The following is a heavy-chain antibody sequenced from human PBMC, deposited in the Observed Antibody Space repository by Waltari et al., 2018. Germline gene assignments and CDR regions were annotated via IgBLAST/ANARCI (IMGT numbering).Heavy chain of an antibody. Sequence: QVQLVQSGAEVKKPGSSVKVSCKASGGTFSSYAISWVRQAPGQGLEWMGRIIPIFGTANYAQKFQGRVTITADKSTSTAYMELSSLRSEDTAVYYCARPWGYSSNPTAGGAFDIWGQGTMVTVSS. CDR3: ARPWGYSSNPTAGGAFDI. D-gene: IGHD6-13*01. CDR1: GGTFSSYA. CDR2: IIPIFGTA. V-gene: IGHV1-69*08. J-gene: IGHJ3*02.